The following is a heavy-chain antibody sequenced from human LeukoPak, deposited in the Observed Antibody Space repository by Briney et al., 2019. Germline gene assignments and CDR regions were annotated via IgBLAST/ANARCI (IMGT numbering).Heavy chain of an antibody. CDR2: IHPDGSVK. J-gene: IGHJ4*02. V-gene: IGHV3-7*01. D-gene: IGHD1-26*01. CDR1: GFAFSSTW. CDR3: ARETYSATYYFDY. Sequence: GGSLRLSCAGSGFAFSSTWMSWVRQAPGKGLEWVANIHPDGSVKYFRDSVKGRFTISRDNAKSSLYLQMNSLRAEDTAVYFCARETYSATYYFDYWGQGTLVTVSS.